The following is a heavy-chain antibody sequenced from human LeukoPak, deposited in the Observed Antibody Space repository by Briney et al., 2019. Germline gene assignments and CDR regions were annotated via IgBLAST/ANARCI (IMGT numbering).Heavy chain of an antibody. V-gene: IGHV5-51*01. J-gene: IGHJ5*02. CDR1: GYSFTSYW. CDR2: IYPGDSDT. D-gene: IGHD2-2*03. Sequence: GESLKISCKGSGYSFTSYWIGWVRQMPGKGLEWMGIIYPGDSDTRYSPSFQGQVTISADKSISTAYLQWSSLKASDTAMYYCARLIGYCSSTSCYYWFDPWGQGTLVTVSS. CDR3: ARLIGYCSSTSCYYWFDP.